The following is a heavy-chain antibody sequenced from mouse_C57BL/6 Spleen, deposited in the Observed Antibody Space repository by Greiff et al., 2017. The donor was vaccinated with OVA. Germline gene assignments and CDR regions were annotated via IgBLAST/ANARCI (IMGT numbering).Heavy chain of an antibody. V-gene: IGHV5-17*01. CDR3: ARYAGYGVDY. J-gene: IGHJ2*01. CDR2: ISSGSSTI. CDR1: GFTFSDYG. D-gene: IGHD3-1*01. Sequence: EVMLVESGGGLVKPGGSLKLSCAASGFTFSDYGMHWVRQAPEKGLEWVAYISSGSSTIYYADTVKGRFTISRDNAKNTLFLQMTSLRSRDTAMYYCARYAGYGVDYWGQGTTLTVSS.